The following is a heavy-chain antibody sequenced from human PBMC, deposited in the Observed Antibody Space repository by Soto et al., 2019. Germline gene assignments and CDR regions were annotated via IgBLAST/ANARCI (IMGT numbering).Heavy chain of an antibody. J-gene: IGHJ5*02. Sequence: RGSLLLSCAASVFTFSSYAMSWVRQAPGKGLKWVSAISGSGGSTYYADSVKGRFTISIDNSKNTLYLQMNSLRAEDTAVYYCAKVKGLTIFGTKRFDPWGQGTMVTVSS. CDR2: ISGSGGST. CDR1: VFTFSSYA. D-gene: IGHD3-3*01. V-gene: IGHV3-23*01. CDR3: AKVKGLTIFGTKRFDP.